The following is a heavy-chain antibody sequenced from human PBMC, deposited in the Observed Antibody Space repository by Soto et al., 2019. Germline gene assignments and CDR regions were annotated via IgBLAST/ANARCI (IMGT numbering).Heavy chain of an antibody. CDR2: INSDGNST. CDR3: ARGSNHFDY. Sequence: GGSLRLSCAASGFTFSPFWMHWVRQVPGKGPVWVSRINSDGNSTSYADSVKGRFTISRDNAKNTLYLQMNSLRAEDTAVYYCARGSNHFDYWGPGTLVTVSS. J-gene: IGHJ4*02. D-gene: IGHD4-4*01. V-gene: IGHV3-74*01. CDR1: GFTFSPFW.